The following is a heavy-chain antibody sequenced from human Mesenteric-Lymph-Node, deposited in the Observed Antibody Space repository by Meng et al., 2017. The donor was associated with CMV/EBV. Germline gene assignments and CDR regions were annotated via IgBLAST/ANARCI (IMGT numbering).Heavy chain of an antibody. CDR1: GFTFDDYG. CDR3: AREFLPFGITIFGRHGMDV. J-gene: IGHJ6*02. D-gene: IGHD3-3*01. CDR2: MNWNGGST. V-gene: IGHV3-20*04. Sequence: GESLKISCAASGFTFDDYGMSWVRQTPGKGLEWVSGMNWNGGSTGYADSVKGRFTISRDNAKNSLYLQMNSLRVEDTALYYCAREFLPFGITIFGRHGMDVWGQGTTVTVSS.